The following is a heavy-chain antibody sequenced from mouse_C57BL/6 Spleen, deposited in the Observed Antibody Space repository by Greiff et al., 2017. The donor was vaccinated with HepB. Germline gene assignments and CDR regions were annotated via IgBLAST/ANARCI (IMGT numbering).Heavy chain of an antibody. D-gene: IGHD1-1*01. J-gene: IGHJ3*01. Sequence: VQLQQSDAELVKPGASVKISCKVSGYTFTDHTINWMKQRHEQGLEWIGYIYPRDGSTKYNEKFKGKATLTADKSSSTAYMQLTSLTSEDSAVYFCAREVITTVVPFAYWGQGTLVTVSA. CDR1: GYTFTDHT. V-gene: IGHV1-78*01. CDR3: AREVITTVVPFAY. CDR2: IYPRDGST.